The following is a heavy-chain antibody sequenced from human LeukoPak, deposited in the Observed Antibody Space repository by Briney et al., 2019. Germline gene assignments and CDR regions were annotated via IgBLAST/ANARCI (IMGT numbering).Heavy chain of an antibody. CDR1: GGSVSRGSYY. CDR3: ARGRLGATY. CDR2: IHHSGTT. D-gene: IGHD1-26*01. V-gene: IGHV4-61*01. J-gene: IGHJ4*02. Sequence: SETLSLTCTVSGGSVSRGSYYWRWTPQPPGKGLEWIGYIHHSGTTNYSPSLKSRVTISVDMSKNQFFLNLTSVTAADTAVYYRARGRLGATYWGQGTLVTVSS.